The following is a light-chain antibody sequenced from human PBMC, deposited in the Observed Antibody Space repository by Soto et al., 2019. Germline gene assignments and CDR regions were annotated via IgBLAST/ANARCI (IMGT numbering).Light chain of an antibody. CDR2: LNSDGSH. Sequence: QSVLTQSPSASASLGASVKLTCTLSSGHSSYAIAWHQQQPEKGPRYLMKLNSDGSHSKGDGIPDRFSGSSSGAERYLTISGLQSEVEADYYCQTWGTGIHVVFGGGTKLTVL. V-gene: IGLV4-69*01. CDR1: SGHSSYA. J-gene: IGLJ2*01. CDR3: QTWGTGIHVV.